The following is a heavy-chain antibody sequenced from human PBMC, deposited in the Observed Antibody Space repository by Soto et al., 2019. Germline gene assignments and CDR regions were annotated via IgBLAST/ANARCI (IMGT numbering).Heavy chain of an antibody. D-gene: IGHD3-22*01. CDR3: ARIPYYYDSSGYYFY. CDR2: INPNSGGT. Sequence: ASVKVSCKASGYTFTGYYMHWVRQAPGQGLEWMGWINPNSGGTNYAQKFQGRVTMTRDTYISTAYMELSRLRSDDTAVYYCARIPYYYDSSGYYFYWGQGTLVTVSS. CDR1: GYTFTGYY. J-gene: IGHJ4*02. V-gene: IGHV1-2*02.